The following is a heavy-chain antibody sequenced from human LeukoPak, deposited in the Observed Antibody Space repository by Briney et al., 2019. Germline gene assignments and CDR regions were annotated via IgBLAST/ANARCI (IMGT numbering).Heavy chain of an antibody. CDR3: AGERSLPGGSGSYSDY. V-gene: IGHV4-4*02. CDR2: INHRGNT. J-gene: IGHJ4*02. CDR1: GDSISTSYW. Sequence: SGTLSLTCAVSGDSISTSYWWTWVRQPPGRGLEWIGEINHRGNTNYHPSLKSRVTISVDNPKNQFSLKLTSVTAADTAVYYCAGERSLPGGSGSYSDYWGQGTLVTVSS. D-gene: IGHD3-10*01.